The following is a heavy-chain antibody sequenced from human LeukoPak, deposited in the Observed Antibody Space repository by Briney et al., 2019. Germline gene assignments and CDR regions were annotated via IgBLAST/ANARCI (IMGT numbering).Heavy chain of an antibody. CDR1: GESISSGNNY. CDR2: IYTSGDT. Sequence: PSQTLSLTCTVSGESISSGNNYWSWIRQPAGKGLEWFGQIYTSGDTKYSPSRKSRVTIIIDTPKNHFSLTLSSVTAPDPAVYYCARRGLKYPSGNYVFDYWGQGPLVPVPS. J-gene: IGHJ4*02. CDR3: ARRGLKYPSGNYVFDY. V-gene: IGHV4-61*09. D-gene: IGHD3-22*01.